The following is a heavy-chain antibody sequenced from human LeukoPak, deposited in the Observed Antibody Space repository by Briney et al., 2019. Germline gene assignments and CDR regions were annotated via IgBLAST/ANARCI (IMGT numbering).Heavy chain of an antibody. D-gene: IGHD6-19*01. CDR3: ATEDPGYRSGWYPFDY. V-gene: IGHV3-33*08. J-gene: IGHJ4*02. Sequence: PGGSLRLSCAASGFTFSSYAMHWVRQAPGKGLEWVAVIWYDGSNKYYADSVKGRFTISKDNSKNTLYLQMNSLRAEDTAVYYCATEDPGYRSGWYPFDYWGQGTLVTVSS. CDR2: IWYDGSNK. CDR1: GFTFSSYA.